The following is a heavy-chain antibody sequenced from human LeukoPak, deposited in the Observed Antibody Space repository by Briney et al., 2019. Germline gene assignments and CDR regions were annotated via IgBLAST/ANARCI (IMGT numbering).Heavy chain of an antibody. Sequence: GSLRLSCAASGFTFTTHWMSWVRLAPGKGLEWIGEINHSGSTNYNPSLKSRVTISVDTSKNQFSLKLSSVTAADTAVYYCARDGGGNWFDPWGQGTLVTVSS. CDR2: INHSGST. CDR3: ARDGGGNWFDP. V-gene: IGHV4-34*01. D-gene: IGHD3-10*01. CDR1: GFTFTTHW. J-gene: IGHJ5*02.